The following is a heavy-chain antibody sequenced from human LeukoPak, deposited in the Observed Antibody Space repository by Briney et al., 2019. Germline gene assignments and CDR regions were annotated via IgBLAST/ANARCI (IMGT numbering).Heavy chain of an antibody. Sequence: PSETLSLTCAVSGGSISGHHWSWIRQPPGKGPEWIGFMYDSGNTRYNPSLKSRVTISADTSKNQFSLKLTSVTAADTAVYYCARGWRGDNIDYWGQGTLVTVSS. CDR2: MYDSGNT. D-gene: IGHD3-10*01. V-gene: IGHV4-59*11. CDR3: ARGWRGDNIDY. J-gene: IGHJ4*02. CDR1: GGSISGHH.